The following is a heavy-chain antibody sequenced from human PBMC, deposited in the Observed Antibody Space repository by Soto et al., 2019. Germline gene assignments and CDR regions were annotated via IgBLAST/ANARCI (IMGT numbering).Heavy chain of an antibody. D-gene: IGHD5-12*01. Sequence: QVQLVQSGAEVKKPGSSVKVSCKAYGGTFSNYPISWVRQAPGQGLEWIGGIIPIFGTVNYAQKFQGRVTITADESTSTAYMELSSLRSEDTAVYYCARGNHRWLQLWYFDLWGRGTLVTVSS. CDR3: ARGNHRWLQLWYFDL. CDR1: GGTFSNYP. V-gene: IGHV1-69*12. J-gene: IGHJ2*01. CDR2: IIPIFGTV.